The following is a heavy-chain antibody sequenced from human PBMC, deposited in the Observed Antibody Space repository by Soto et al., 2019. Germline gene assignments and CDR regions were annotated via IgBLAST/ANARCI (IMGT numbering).Heavy chain of an antibody. CDR1: GFSFSTYG. CDR2: ISYEGSNK. D-gene: IGHD2-2*01. CDR3: AKEGPGYCTSTGCANNWFDP. J-gene: IGHJ5*02. Sequence: HPGGSLRLSCAASGFSFSTYGMHWVRQAPGRGLEWVAVISYEGSNKYYADSVKGRFTISRDNSKNTLYLQMNSLRAEDTALYYCAKEGPGYCTSTGCANNWFDPWGQGTLVTVSS. V-gene: IGHV3-30*18.